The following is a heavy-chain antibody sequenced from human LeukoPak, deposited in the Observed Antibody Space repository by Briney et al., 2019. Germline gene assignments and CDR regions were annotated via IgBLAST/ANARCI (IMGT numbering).Heavy chain of an antibody. CDR3: ARGDRFASTNGVWTDYYYMDV. J-gene: IGHJ6*03. CDR1: GYTFTSYD. D-gene: IGHD2-8*01. V-gene: IGHV1-8*01. CDR2: MNSNCGNT. Sequence: ASLKVSCKASGYTFTSYDINWVRQATGQGLEWMGWMNSNCGNTGYAQKFQGRVTMTRNTSISTAYMELSSLRSEDTAVYYCARGDRFASTNGVWTDYYYMDVWGKGTTVTVSS.